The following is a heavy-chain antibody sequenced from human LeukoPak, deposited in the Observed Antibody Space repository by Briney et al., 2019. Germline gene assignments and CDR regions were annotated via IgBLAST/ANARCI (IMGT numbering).Heavy chain of an antibody. CDR1: GFPLSSYS. CDR3: VRVKGSYFDY. D-gene: IGHD2-15*01. J-gene: IGHJ4*02. V-gene: IGHV3-48*01. Sequence: GGSLRLSCAASGFPLSSYSINWVRQAPGKGLEWVSYISSSGSAIYYVDSVKGRFTVSRDNAKNSLFLQMNRPRAEETAVYYCVRVKGSYFDYWGQGALVTVSS. CDR2: ISSSGSAI.